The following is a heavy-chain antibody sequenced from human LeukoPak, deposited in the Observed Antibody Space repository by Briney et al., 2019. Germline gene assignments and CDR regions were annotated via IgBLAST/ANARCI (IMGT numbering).Heavy chain of an antibody. D-gene: IGHD3-3*01. J-gene: IGHJ4*02. CDR2: ISYDGGSE. V-gene: IGHV3-30*03. CDR1: GFTFSSYG. Sequence: PGGSLRLSCAASGFTFSSYGMHWVRQAPGKGLEWVALISYDGGSEYYADSVKGRFTISRDNSKNTLYLQMNSLRAEDTAVYYCARDRDYDFFDYWGQGTLVTVSS. CDR3: ARDRDYDFFDY.